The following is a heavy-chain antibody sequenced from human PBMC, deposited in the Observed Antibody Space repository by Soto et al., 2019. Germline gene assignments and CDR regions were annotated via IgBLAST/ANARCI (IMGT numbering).Heavy chain of an antibody. CDR3: AKSRSSGTYGYYYNGMDV. CDR1: GFTFSSYA. D-gene: IGHD3-10*01. CDR2: TTGSGFST. V-gene: IGHV3-23*01. Sequence: PGGSLGLSCAATGFTFSSYAMACVRQAPGRGLEWVSATTGSGFSTYYADSVKGRFTISRDNSKNTLYLQMNSLRVEDTAVFYCAKSRSSGTYGYYYNGMDVWGQGTTVTVSS. J-gene: IGHJ6*02.